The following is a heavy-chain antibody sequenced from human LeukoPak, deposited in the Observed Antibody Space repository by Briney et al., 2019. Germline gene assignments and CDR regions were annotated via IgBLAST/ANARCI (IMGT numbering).Heavy chain of an antibody. J-gene: IGHJ4*02. CDR3: ARGAPATATTFPYFDY. D-gene: IGHD4-17*01. CDR2: IIPILGIA. CDR1: GGTFSSYT. V-gene: IGHV1-69*02. Sequence: GASVKVSCKASGGTFSSYTISWVRQAPGQGLEWMGRIIPILGIANYAQKFQGRVTITADKSTSTAYMELSSLRSEDTAVYYCARGAPATATTFPYFDYWGQGTLVTVSS.